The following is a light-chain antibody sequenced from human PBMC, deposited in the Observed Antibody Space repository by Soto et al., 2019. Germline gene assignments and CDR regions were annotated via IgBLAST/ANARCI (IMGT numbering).Light chain of an antibody. CDR1: QSVGSD. Sequence: EIVMTQSPATLSVSPGERATLSCRASQSVGSDLAWYQQKPGQAPRLVIYDIFTRATGVPTRISGSGSGTDFTLTIHGLQAEDVAVYYGLQYFHTPRTFGQGTRVEIK. CDR2: DIF. J-gene: IGKJ1*01. CDR3: LQYFHTPRT. V-gene: IGKV3D-15*01.